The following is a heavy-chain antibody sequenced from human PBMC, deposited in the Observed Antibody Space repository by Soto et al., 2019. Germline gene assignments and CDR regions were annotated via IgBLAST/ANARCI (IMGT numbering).Heavy chain of an antibody. Sequence: GGSLRLSCAASGFTFSSYGMHWVRQAPGKGLEWVAVIWYDGSNKYYADSVKGRFTISRDNSKNTLYLQMNSLSAEDTAVYYCARSQRGSTVSTRDYWGQGTLVTVSS. V-gene: IGHV3-33*01. CDR3: ARSQRGSTVSTRDY. D-gene: IGHD4-4*01. CDR1: GFTFSSYG. CDR2: IWYDGSNK. J-gene: IGHJ4*02.